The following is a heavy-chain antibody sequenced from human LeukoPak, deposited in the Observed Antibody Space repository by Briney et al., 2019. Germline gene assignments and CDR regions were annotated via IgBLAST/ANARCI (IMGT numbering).Heavy chain of an antibody. CDR3: ARSSGWYHRGPDYYYYYMDV. Sequence: GGSLRLSCAASGFTFSSYEMNWVRQAPGKGLEWVSSISSSSSYIYYADSVKGRFTISRDNAKNSLYLQMNSLRAEDTAIYYCARSSGWYHRGPDYYYYYMDVWGKGTTVTVS. CDR2: ISSSSSYI. V-gene: IGHV3-21*01. CDR1: GFTFSSYE. D-gene: IGHD6-19*01. J-gene: IGHJ6*03.